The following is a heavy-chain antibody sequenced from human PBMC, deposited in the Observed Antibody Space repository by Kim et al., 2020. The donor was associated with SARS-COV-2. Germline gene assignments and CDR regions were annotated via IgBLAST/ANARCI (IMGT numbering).Heavy chain of an antibody. D-gene: IGHD6-13*01. J-gene: IGHJ5*02. CDR2: ISYDGSNK. Sequence: GGSLRLSCAASGFTFSSYGMHWVRQAPGKGLEWVAVISYDGSNKYYADSVKGRFTISRDNSKNTLYLQMNSLRAEDTAVYYCAKDLREQQLDTWNWFDPWGQGTLVTVSS. CDR3: AKDLREQQLDTWNWFDP. CDR1: GFTFSSYG. V-gene: IGHV3-30*18.